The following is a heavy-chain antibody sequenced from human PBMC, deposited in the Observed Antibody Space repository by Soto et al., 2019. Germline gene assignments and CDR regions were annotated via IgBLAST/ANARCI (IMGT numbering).Heavy chain of an antibody. D-gene: IGHD6-19*01. Sequence: GESLKISCVASGFTFSDYYMSWIRQAPGKGLEWISYISSSGNTIYYADSVKGRFTISRDNAKNSLYLQMNSLRAEDTAVYYCARVGGSGWITDYWGQGTLVTVSS. J-gene: IGHJ4*02. V-gene: IGHV3-11*01. CDR2: ISSSGNTI. CDR1: GFTFSDYY. CDR3: ARVGGSGWITDY.